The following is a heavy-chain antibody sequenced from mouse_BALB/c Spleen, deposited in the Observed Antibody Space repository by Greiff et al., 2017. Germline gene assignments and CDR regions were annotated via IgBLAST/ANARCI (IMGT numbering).Heavy chain of an antibody. CDR1: GYSFTGYY. CDR3: ARPRYGSSSGYFDY. Sequence: LVKTGASVKISCKASGYSFTGYYMHWVKQSHGKSLEWIGYISCYNGATSYNQKFKGKATFTVDTSSSTAYMQFNSLTSEDSAVYDCARPRYGSSSGYFDYWGQGTTLTVSS. J-gene: IGHJ2*01. V-gene: IGHV1S34*01. D-gene: IGHD1-1*01. CDR2: ISCYNGAT.